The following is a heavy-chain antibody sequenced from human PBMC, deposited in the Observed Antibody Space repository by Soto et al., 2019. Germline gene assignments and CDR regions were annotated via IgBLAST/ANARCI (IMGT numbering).Heavy chain of an antibody. Sequence: SETLSLTCTVSGGSISRGGYYWSWIRQHPGKGLEWIGYIYYSGSTYYNPSLKSRVTISVDTSKNQFSLKLSSVTAADTAVYYCASYDILTGPLKKDAFDIWGQGTMVTV. V-gene: IGHV4-31*03. J-gene: IGHJ3*02. CDR2: IYYSGST. D-gene: IGHD3-9*01. CDR1: GGSISRGGYY. CDR3: ASYDILTGPLKKDAFDI.